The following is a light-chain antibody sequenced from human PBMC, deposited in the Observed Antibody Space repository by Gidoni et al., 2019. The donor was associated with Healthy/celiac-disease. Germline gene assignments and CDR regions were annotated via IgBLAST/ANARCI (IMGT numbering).Light chain of an antibody. V-gene: IGKV3-15*01. CDR3: QQYNNWPPLT. J-gene: IGKJ4*01. Sequence: EIVITHSPATLSVTPGERLPLSRRASQSVSSTLAWYQQKPGQAPRRLIYGASTRAPGTPPRCSGSGSVTEFTLTISSLQSEDFAVYYCQQYNNWPPLTFGGGTKVEIK. CDR2: GAS. CDR1: QSVSST.